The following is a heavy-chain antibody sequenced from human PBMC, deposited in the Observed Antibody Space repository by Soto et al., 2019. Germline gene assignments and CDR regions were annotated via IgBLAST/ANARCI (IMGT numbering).Heavy chain of an antibody. Sequence: QVQLVESGGGVVQPGRSLRLSCAASGFTFSSYGMHWVRQAPGKGLEWVAVISYDGSNKYYADSVKGRFTISRDNSKNTLYLQMNSLRAEDTAVYYCAKGSRGGSSRYYFDYWGQGTLVTVSS. CDR2: ISYDGSNK. CDR3: AKGSRGGSSRYYFDY. CDR1: GFTFSSYG. V-gene: IGHV3-30*18. D-gene: IGHD6-6*01. J-gene: IGHJ4*02.